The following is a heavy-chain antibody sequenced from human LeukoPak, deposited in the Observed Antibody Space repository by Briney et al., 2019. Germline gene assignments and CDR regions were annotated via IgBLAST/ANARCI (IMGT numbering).Heavy chain of an antibody. CDR2: INHSGST. Sequence: PSETLSLTCAVYGGSFSGYYWSWIRKPPGKGLEWIGEINHSGSTNYNPSLKSRVTISVDTSKNQFSLKLSSVTAADTAVYYCARKTMIVVVNWFDPWGQGTLVIVSS. V-gene: IGHV4-34*01. J-gene: IGHJ5*02. CDR1: GGSFSGYY. CDR3: ARKTMIVVVNWFDP. D-gene: IGHD3-22*01.